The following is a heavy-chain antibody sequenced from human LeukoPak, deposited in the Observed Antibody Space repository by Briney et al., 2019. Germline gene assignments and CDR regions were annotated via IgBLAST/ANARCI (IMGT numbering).Heavy chain of an antibody. D-gene: IGHD2-2*02. CDR3: ARTYCSSTSCYKGLYYCYYMDV. J-gene: IGHJ6*03. CDR2: MNPNSGNT. V-gene: IGHV1-8*03. CDR1: GYTFTSYD. Sequence: GASVKVSCKASGYTFTSYDINWVRQATGQGLEWMGWMNPNSGNTGYAQKFQGRVTITRNTSISTAYMELSSLRSEDTAVYYCARTYCSSTSCYKGLYYCYYMDVWGKGTTVTVSS.